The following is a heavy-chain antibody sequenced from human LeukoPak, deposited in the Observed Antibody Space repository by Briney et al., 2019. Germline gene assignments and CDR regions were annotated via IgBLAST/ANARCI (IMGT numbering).Heavy chain of an antibody. CDR2: INPNSGGT. CDR1: GYTFTGYY. D-gene: IGHD6-13*01. CDR3: ARDVFRARYSSSWYLPY. J-gene: IGHJ4*02. V-gene: IGHV1-2*02. Sequence: ASVKVSCKASGYTFTGYYMHWVRQAPGQGLEWIGWINPNSGGTNYAQKFQGRVTMTRDTSISTAYMELSRLRSDDTAVYYCARDVFRARYSSSWYLPYWGQGTLVTVSS.